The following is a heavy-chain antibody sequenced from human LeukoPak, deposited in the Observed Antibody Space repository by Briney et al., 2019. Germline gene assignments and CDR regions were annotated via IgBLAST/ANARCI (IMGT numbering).Heavy chain of an antibody. CDR3: ARALAAAAGRRAGMMGD. CDR1: GFTFSSYA. D-gene: IGHD6-13*01. J-gene: IGHJ4*02. Sequence: PGGSLRLSCAASGFTFSSYAMSWVRQAPGKGLEWVSAISGSGGSTYYADSLKGRFTISRDNSKNTLYLQMNSLRAEDTAVYYCARALAAAAGRRAGMMGDWGQGTLVTVSS. V-gene: IGHV3-23*01. CDR2: ISGSGGST.